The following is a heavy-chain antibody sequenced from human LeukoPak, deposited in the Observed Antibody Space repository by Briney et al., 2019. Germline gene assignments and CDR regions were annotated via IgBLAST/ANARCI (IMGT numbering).Heavy chain of an antibody. CDR3: ARAGGSGSYWGVYFDY. Sequence: SETLSLTCTASGGSISSYYWSWIRQPPGKGLEWIGNIYYSGSTNYNPSLKSRVTISVDTSKNQFSLKLSSVTAADTAVYYCARAGGSGSYWGVYFDYWGQGTLVTVSS. J-gene: IGHJ4*02. CDR2: IYYSGST. CDR1: GGSISSYY. D-gene: IGHD3-10*01. V-gene: IGHV4-59*01.